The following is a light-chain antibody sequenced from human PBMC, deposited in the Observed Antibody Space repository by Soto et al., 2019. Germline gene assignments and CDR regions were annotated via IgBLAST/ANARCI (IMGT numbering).Light chain of an antibody. Sequence: DIQMTQSPSTRAASAGGGVTITCRYSQNICNWLAWYQQKPGKAPNPLIYDASSLKSGAPARCSGGGAGTESPLTISSLQDDDFATYYCQQYSTSSTFGQGTRLEIK. J-gene: IGKJ5*01. CDR2: DAS. V-gene: IGKV1-5*01. CDR3: QQYSTSST. CDR1: QNICNW.